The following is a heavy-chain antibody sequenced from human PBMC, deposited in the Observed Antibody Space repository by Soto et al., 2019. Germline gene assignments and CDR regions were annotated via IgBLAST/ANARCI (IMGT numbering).Heavy chain of an antibody. CDR2: VYYRGTT. V-gene: IGHV4-59*01. D-gene: IGHD5-12*01. CDR1: GASMSPYY. CDR3: ARVGDGYNWDFDY. Sequence: SETLSLTCSVSGASMSPYYWTWVRQPPGKGLEWIANVYYRGTTNYNSSLKSRVTISVATSNNQFSLIMTSVTAADTAIYYCARVGDGYNWDFDYWGQGTLVTV. J-gene: IGHJ4*02.